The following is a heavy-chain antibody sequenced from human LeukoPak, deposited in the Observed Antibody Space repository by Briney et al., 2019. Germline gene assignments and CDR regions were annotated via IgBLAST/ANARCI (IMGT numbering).Heavy chain of an antibody. Sequence: PSETLSLTCTVSGGSISSHYWSWIRQPAGKGLEWIGRIYTSGSTNYNPSLKSRVTMSVDTSKNQFSLKLSSVTAADTAVYYCARDPPPRYDFWSGYYRDAFDIWGQGTMVTVSS. J-gene: IGHJ3*02. D-gene: IGHD3-3*01. V-gene: IGHV4-4*07. CDR3: ARDPPPRYDFWSGYYRDAFDI. CDR2: IYTSGST. CDR1: GGSISSHY.